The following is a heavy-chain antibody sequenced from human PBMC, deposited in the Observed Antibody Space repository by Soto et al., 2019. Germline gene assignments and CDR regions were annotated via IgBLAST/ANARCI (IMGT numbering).Heavy chain of an antibody. CDR1: GFPFTTYA. V-gene: IGHV3-23*01. CDR2: ISGSGDRT. CDR3: AKATATTGGAFDI. Sequence: GGSLRLSCEASGFPFTTYAMSWVRQAPGKGLEWVSGISGSGDRTHYIDSVKGRFTISRDNYKNTLYLQMDSLTAGDTAVYYCAKATATTGGAFDICGQGTMVTVSS. J-gene: IGHJ3*02. D-gene: IGHD1-7*01.